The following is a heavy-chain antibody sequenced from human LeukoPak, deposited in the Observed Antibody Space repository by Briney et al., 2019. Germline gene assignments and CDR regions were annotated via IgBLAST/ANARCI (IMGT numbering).Heavy chain of an antibody. J-gene: IGHJ4*02. CDR3: ASHGSGTYGSFDY. D-gene: IGHD3-10*01. Sequence: SVKVSCKASGGTFSRYTTSWVRQAPGQGLEWMGGIIPLFGTANYAQKFQGRVTITADKSTTTAYMELSSLRSEDTAVYYCASHGSGTYGSFDYWGQGTLVTVSS. CDR2: IIPLFGTA. V-gene: IGHV1-69*06. CDR1: GGTFSRYT.